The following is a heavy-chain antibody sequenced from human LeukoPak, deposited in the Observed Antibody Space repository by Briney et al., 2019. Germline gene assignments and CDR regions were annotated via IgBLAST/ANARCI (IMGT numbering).Heavy chain of an antibody. J-gene: IGHJ4*02. CDR1: GGSISSYY. CDR2: IYYSGST. D-gene: IGHD2-15*01. V-gene: IGHV4-59*01. CDR3: ATYCSGGSCYGY. Sequence: SETLSLTCTVSGGSISSYYWSWIRQPPGKGLGWIGYIYYSGSTNYNPSLKSRVTISVDTSKNQFSLKLSSVTAADTAVYYCATYCSGGSCYGYWGQGTLVTVSS.